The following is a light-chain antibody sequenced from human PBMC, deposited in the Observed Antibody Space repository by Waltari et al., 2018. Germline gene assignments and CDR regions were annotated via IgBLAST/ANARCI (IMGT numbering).Light chain of an antibody. CDR3: QQTYSSLKT. Sequence: DIQMTQSPSSLSASVGDRVTITCRASQKISSYLNWYQQKPGKAPKLLIYAASSLQSGVPLRFSGSGSGTDFTLTISSLQPEDFATYYCQQTYSSLKTFGQGTKLEIK. CDR1: QKISSY. J-gene: IGKJ2*01. CDR2: AAS. V-gene: IGKV1-39*01.